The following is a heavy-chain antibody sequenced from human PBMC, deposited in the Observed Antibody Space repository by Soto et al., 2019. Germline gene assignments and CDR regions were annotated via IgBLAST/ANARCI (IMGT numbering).Heavy chain of an antibody. CDR2: INHSGST. Sequence: PSETLSLTCAVYGGSFSGYYWSWIRQPPGKGLEWIGEINHSGSTNYNPSLKSRVTISVDTSKNQFSLKLSSVTAADTAVYCCARASSHCLDYWGQGTLVTVSS. CDR1: GGSFSGYY. CDR3: ARASSHCLDY. J-gene: IGHJ4*02. V-gene: IGHV4-34*01. D-gene: IGHD2-2*01.